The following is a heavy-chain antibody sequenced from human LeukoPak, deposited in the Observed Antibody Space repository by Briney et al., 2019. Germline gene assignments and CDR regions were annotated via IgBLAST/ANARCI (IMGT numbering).Heavy chain of an antibody. CDR2: ISAYNGNT. D-gene: IGHD2-15*01. V-gene: IGHV1-18*01. CDR3: ARDSRVATLYCSGGSCYSGEFDY. J-gene: IGHJ4*02. CDR1: GYTFTSYG. Sequence: ASVKVSCKASGYTFTSYGISWVRQAPGQGLEWMGWISAYNGNTNYAQKLQGRVTMTTDTSTSTAYMELRSLRSDDTAVYYCARDSRVATLYCSGGSCYSGEFDYWGQGTLVTVSS.